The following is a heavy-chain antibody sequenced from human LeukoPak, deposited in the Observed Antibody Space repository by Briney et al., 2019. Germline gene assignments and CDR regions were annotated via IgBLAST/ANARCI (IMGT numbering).Heavy chain of an antibody. D-gene: IGHD6-19*01. V-gene: IGHV3-11*04. CDR1: GFIFSDYY. J-gene: IGHJ4*02. CDR3: ARDGPYSGYYFDY. CDR2: ITTNGAST. Sequence: GGSLRLSCAASGFIFSDYYMTWIRQAPGKGLEWISYITTNGASTYYATSVKGRFTISRDNAQNSLFLQMNSLRAEDTAVYYCARDGPYSGYYFDYWGQGTLVTVSS.